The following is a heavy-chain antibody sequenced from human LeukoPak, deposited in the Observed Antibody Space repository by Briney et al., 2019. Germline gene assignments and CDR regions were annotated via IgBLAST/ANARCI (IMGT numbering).Heavy chain of an antibody. J-gene: IGHJ5*02. CDR2: INPNSAVT. CDR3: ARGTYDTAGYYVHNWFDP. CDR1: GYTFTAYF. Sequence: ASVKVSFKASGYTFTAYFMHWVRQAPGQGLEWMGWINPNSAVTKYAERFHGRVTMTRDTSISTAYMEFSRLTSDDTALYYCARGTYDTAGYYVHNWFDPWGQGTLVTVSS. D-gene: IGHD3-22*01. V-gene: IGHV1-2*02.